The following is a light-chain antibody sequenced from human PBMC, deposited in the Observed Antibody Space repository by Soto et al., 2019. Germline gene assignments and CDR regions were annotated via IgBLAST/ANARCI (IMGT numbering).Light chain of an antibody. CDR1: QSVSRN. CDR2: DAS. V-gene: IGKV3-11*01. Sequence: EIVFTQSPATLCLSPGERATLSCRASQSVSRNLAWYQQKPGQAPRLLIYDASNRANGIPGRFSGSGSVTDLTLTISRLEPEDFAVYYCQQRSNWPTITFGQGTRLEIK. CDR3: QQRSNWPTIT. J-gene: IGKJ5*01.